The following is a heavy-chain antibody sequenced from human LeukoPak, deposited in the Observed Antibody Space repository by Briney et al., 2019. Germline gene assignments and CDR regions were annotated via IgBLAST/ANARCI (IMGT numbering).Heavy chain of an antibody. V-gene: IGHV1-46*01. J-gene: IGHJ3*02. CDR2: INPSGRST. D-gene: IGHD5-18*01. CDR1: GYTFTSYY. Sequence: GASVKISCKASGYTFTSYYMHWVRQAPGQGLEWMGIINPSGRSTSYAQKFQGRVTMTRDTSTSTVYMELSSLRSEDTAVYYCARDLTGYSYGSIWGQGTMVTVSS. CDR3: ARDLTGYSYGSI.